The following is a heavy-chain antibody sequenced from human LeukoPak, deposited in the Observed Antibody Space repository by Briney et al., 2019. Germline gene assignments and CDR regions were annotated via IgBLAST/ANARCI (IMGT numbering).Heavy chain of an antibody. CDR1: GFTFSSYV. CDR3: AKDKRMDV. V-gene: IGHV3-23*01. Sequence: GGSLRLSCAASGFTFSSYVMSWVRQAPGKGLEWVSGISGSGDSTYYADFVKGRFTTSRDNSKNALYLQMNSLRAEDTAVYYCAKDKRMDVWGLGTTVTVSS. J-gene: IGHJ6*02. CDR2: ISGSGDST.